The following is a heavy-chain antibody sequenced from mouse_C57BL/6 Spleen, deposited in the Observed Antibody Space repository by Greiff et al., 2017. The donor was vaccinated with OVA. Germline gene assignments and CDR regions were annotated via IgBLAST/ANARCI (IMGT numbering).Heavy chain of an antibody. CDR1: GYTFTSYW. V-gene: IGHV1-64*01. D-gene: IGHD3-3*01. Sequence: QVQLQQPGAELVKPGASVKLSCKASGYTFTSYWMHWVKQRPGQGLEWIGMIHPNSGSTNYNEKFKSKATLTVDKSSCTAYMQLSSLTSEDSAVYYCARRGDNWYFDVWGTGTTVTVSS. CDR3: ARRGDNWYFDV. J-gene: IGHJ1*03. CDR2: IHPNSGST.